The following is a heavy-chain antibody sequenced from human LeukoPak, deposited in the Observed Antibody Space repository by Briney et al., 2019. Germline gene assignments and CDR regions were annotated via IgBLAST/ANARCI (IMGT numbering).Heavy chain of an antibody. J-gene: IGHJ5*02. V-gene: IGHV4-4*02. Sequence: SGTLSLTCAVSGGSIINSNWWSWIRQPPGKGLEWIGEINHSGSTNYNPSLKSRVTISVDTSKNQFSLKLSSVTAADTAVYYCARGVFEVPAHNWFDPWGQGTLVTVSS. CDR2: INHSGST. D-gene: IGHD2-2*01. CDR1: GGSIINSNW. CDR3: ARGVFEVPAHNWFDP.